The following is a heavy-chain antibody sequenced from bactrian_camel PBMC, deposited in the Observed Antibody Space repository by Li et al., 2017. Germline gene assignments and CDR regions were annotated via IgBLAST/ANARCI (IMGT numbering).Heavy chain of an antibody. D-gene: IGHD1*01. V-gene: IGHV3S66*01. J-gene: IGHJ4*01. CDR1: SSPFDDSD. Sequence: DVQLVESGGGAVQAGGSLRLSCTASSSPFDDSDVGWYRQAPGNECELVSLINFDGSTYYADSVKGRFTISHYNAKNSVDLQMNSLKPDDTAEYYCAAIGQMLSVAGCRTQGTQVTVS. CDR2: INFDGST.